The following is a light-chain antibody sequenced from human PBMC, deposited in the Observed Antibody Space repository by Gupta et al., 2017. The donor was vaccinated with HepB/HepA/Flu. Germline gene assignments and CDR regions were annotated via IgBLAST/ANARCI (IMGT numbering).Light chain of an antibody. Sequence: DIVMTQSPDSLAVSLGERATINCKSSQSVLYSSNNKNYLAWYQQKPGQPPKLLIYWASTRESGVPDRFSGSGSETDFTLTISSLQAEDVAVYYCQQYYNIPRSFGQGTKLEIK. CDR3: QQYYNIPRS. CDR1: QSVLYSSNNKNY. V-gene: IGKV4-1*01. J-gene: IGKJ2*04. CDR2: WAS.